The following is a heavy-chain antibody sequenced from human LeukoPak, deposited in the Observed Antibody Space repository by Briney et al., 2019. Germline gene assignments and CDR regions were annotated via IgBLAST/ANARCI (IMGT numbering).Heavy chain of an antibody. V-gene: IGHV3-15*01. CDR2: IKRIIDGGTT. D-gene: IGHD4-17*01. CDR1: GFTFSYTW. Sequence: GGSLRLSCAASGFTFSYTWMSWVRQAPGKGLEWVGHIKRIIDGGTTDYAAPVKGRFTVSRDDSINTLYLQMSSLKTEDTAVYYCTAQGGSGDLRYWGQGTLVTVSS. J-gene: IGHJ4*02. CDR3: TAQGGSGDLRY.